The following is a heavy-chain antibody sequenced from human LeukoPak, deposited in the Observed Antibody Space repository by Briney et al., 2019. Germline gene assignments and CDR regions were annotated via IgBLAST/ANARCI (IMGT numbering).Heavy chain of an antibody. J-gene: IGHJ4*02. CDR2: ISSSSSYI. CDR3: ARGFTGYSSSEPLDY. CDR1: GFTFSNAW. V-gene: IGHV3-21*01. Sequence: GGSLRLSCAASGFTFSNAWMSWVRQAPGKGLEWVSSISSSSSYIYYADSVKGRFTISRDNAKNSLYLQMNSLRAEDTAVYYCARGFTGYSSSEPLDYWGQGTLVTVSS. D-gene: IGHD6-13*01.